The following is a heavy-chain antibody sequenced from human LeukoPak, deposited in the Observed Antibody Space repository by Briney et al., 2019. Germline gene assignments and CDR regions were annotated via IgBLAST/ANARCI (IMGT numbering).Heavy chain of an antibody. CDR3: ARQFLVGSTFHAFDL. V-gene: IGHV4-61*02. CDR1: GDSISIGDYY. D-gene: IGHD1-26*01. Sequence: SETLSLTCTLSGDSISIGDYYGGWVRLPAGKGLEWIGFIDTGVSTTYNPSLESRVTMSVDTSKKRFSWKLTSVTAPDLAVYFCARQFLVGSTFHAFDLWGQGKRVTVSS. CDR2: IDTGVST. J-gene: IGHJ3*01.